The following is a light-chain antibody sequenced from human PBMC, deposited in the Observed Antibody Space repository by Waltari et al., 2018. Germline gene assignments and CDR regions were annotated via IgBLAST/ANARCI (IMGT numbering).Light chain of an antibody. CDR2: WAS. CDR3: QQYYSRRT. V-gene: IGKV4-1*01. CDR1: QSLLYNANDKNY. J-gene: IGKJ1*01. Sequence: DIVLTQSRDSLAVSLGQRATLTSHSSQSLLYNANDKNYLACYQKNPGQPPKLLFYWASTRHSGVPNRSSGSGAATDFTLTSSRLQAEDVAFYYCQQYYSRRTFGQGTKVEIK.